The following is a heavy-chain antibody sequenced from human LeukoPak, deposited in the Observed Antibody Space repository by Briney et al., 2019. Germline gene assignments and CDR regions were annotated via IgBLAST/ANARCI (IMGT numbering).Heavy chain of an antibody. V-gene: IGHV3-30-3*01. CDR1: GFTFSSYA. J-gene: IGHJ6*02. Sequence: GGSLRLSCAASGFTFSSYAMHWVRQAPGKGLEWVAVISYDGSNKYYADSVKGRFTISRDNSKNTLYLQMNGLTAKDTAVYYCARMYFDFWRNISESRYGMDVWGQGTTVTVSS. CDR2: ISYDGSNK. CDR3: ARMYFDFWRNISESRYGMDV. D-gene: IGHD3-3*01.